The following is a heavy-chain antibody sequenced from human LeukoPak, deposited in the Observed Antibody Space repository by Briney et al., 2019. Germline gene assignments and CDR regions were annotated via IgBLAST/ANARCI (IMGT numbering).Heavy chain of an antibody. CDR3: ARDQDYYDSSGPFDY. CDR2: ISSSSSYI. CDR1: GFTFSSYE. V-gene: IGHV3-21*01. J-gene: IGHJ4*02. Sequence: GGSLRLSCAASGFTFSSYEMNWVRQAPGKGLECVASISSSSSYIYYADSVKGRFTISRDNAKNSLYLQMNSLRAEDTAVYYCARDQDYYDSSGPFDYWGQGTLVTVSS. D-gene: IGHD3-22*01.